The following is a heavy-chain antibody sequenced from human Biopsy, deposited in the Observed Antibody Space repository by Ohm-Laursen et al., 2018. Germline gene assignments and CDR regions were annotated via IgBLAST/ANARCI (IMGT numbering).Heavy chain of an antibody. J-gene: IGHJ6*02. CDR2: IWYDGTNK. CDR3: ARNLRLAIAMNSGETTHSFHLGMDV. V-gene: IGHV3-33*07. D-gene: IGHD3/OR15-3a*01. CDR1: GFSFSTYG. Sequence: SLRLSCAASGFSFSTYGIYWVRQAPGKGLEWVAAIWYDGTNKYYAESVKGRLTISRDNSKNTLYLQMNSLRAEDTAIYYCARNLRLAIAMNSGETTHSFHLGMDVWGQGTTVTVSS.